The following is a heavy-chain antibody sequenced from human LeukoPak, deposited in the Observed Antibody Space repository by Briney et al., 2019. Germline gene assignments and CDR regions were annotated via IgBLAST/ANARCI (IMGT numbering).Heavy chain of an antibody. J-gene: IGHJ5*02. CDR1: AGTFSRYA. CDR3: ARTTVVITWFDP. V-gene: IGHV1-69*13. Sequence: ASVKVSCKASAGTFSRYAISWMRQAPGQGLEWMGGIIPMFGTANYAQKFQGRVTITADESTSTVYMELSSLRSEDTAVYYCARTTVVITWFDPWGQGTLVTVSS. D-gene: IGHD4-23*01. CDR2: IIPMFGTA.